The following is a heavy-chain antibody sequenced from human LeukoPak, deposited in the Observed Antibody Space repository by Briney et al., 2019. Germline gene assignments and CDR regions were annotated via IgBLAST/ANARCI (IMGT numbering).Heavy chain of an antibody. Sequence: ASVKVSCKASGYTFTSYYMHWVRQAPGQGLEWMGIINPSGGSTSYAQKFQGRVTMTRDTSISTAYMELSRLRSDDTAVYYCARETPTGVDYWGQGTLVTVSS. V-gene: IGHV1-46*01. CDR2: INPSGGST. D-gene: IGHD1-14*01. CDR1: GYTFTSYY. J-gene: IGHJ4*02. CDR3: ARETPTGVDY.